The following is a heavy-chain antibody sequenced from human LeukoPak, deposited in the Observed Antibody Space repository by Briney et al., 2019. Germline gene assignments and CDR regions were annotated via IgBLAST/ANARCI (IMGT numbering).Heavy chain of an antibody. V-gene: IGHV4-39*01. Sequence: PSETLSLTCTVSGGSIRSSYYYWGWIRQPPGKGLEWIGSIYYSGSTYYNPSLKSRLTIYVDTSKNQFSLKLSSVTAADTAVYYCARQVTFGYAYAYYFDYWGQGTLVTVSS. CDR3: ARQVTFGYAYAYYFDY. CDR2: IYYSGST. J-gene: IGHJ4*02. D-gene: IGHD5-18*01. CDR1: GGSIRSSYYY.